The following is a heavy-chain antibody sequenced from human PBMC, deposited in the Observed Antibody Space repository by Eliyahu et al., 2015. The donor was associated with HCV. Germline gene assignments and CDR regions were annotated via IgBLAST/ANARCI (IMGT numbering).Heavy chain of an antibody. V-gene: IGHV1-46*01. CDR3: ARGTRGSTSCPGCYGMDV. D-gene: IGHD2-2*01. J-gene: IGHJ6*02. Sequence: QVQLVQSGAEVKKPGASVKVSCKASGYTXTSYXXXWGXQAPGQGXEWMGIINPSGGSTSYAQKFQGRVTMTRDTSTSTVYMELSSLRSEDTAVYYCARGTRGSTSCPGCYGMDVWGQGTTVTVSS. CDR2: INPSGGST. CDR1: GYTXTSYX.